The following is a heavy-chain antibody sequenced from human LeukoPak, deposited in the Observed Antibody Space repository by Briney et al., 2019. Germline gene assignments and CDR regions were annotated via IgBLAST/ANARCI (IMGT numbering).Heavy chain of an antibody. CDR2: IRSKTDSYRT. J-gene: IGHJ4*02. V-gene: IGHV3-73*01. CDR3: TALSY. CDR1: GFNFSGSA. Sequence: GGSLKLSCAVSGFNFSGSAMHWVRQASGKGLEWIGRIRSKTDSYRTTYAESVKGRIAISRDDSRKTAYLQMDSLKTEDTVLYYCTALSYWGQGTLVTVSS.